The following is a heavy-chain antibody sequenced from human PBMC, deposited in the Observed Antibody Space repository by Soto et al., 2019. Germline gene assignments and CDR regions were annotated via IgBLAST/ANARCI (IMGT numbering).Heavy chain of an antibody. CDR3: ARGRWSPFIAAAGTGVWYYFDY. D-gene: IGHD6-13*01. CDR1: GYTFTGYY. V-gene: IGHV1-2*02. Sequence: QVQLVQSGAEVKKPGASVKVSCKASGYTFTGYYMHWVRQAPGQGLEWMGWINPNSGGTNYAQKFQGRVTMTRDTSISTAYMELSRLRSDDTAVYYCARGRWSPFIAAAGTGVWYYFDYWGQGTLVTVSS. CDR2: INPNSGGT. J-gene: IGHJ4*02.